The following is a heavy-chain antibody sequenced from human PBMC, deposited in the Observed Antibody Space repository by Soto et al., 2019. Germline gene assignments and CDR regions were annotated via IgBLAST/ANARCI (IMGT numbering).Heavy chain of an antibody. CDR3: AKGSGGMLLTFDDY. Sequence: GSLRLSCAASGFTFSSYAMSWVRQAPGKGLEWVSAISGSGGSTYYADSVKGRFTISRDNSKNTLYLQMNSLRAEDTAVYYCAKGSGGMLLTFDDYWGQGTLVTVSS. J-gene: IGHJ4*02. CDR2: ISGSGGST. D-gene: IGHD2-15*01. V-gene: IGHV3-23*01. CDR1: GFTFSSYA.